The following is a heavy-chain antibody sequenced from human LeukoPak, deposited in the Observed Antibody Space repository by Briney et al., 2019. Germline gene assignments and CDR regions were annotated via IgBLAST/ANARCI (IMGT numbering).Heavy chain of an antibody. CDR1: GGSTSSSSYY. D-gene: IGHD1-1*01. CDR3: ARRKLARTFDI. Sequence: PSETLSLTCTVSGGSTSSSSYYWGWIRQPPGEGLEWIGSIHYSGSTYYNPSLKSRVTLSVDTSKNQFSLKLSSVTAADTAVYYCARRKLARTFDIWGQGTMVTVS. J-gene: IGHJ3*02. V-gene: IGHV4-39*01. CDR2: IHYSGST.